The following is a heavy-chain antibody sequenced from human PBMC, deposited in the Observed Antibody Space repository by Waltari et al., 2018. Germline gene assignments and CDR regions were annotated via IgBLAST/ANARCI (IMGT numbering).Heavy chain of an antibody. CDR1: GYIFTAYT. D-gene: IGHD3-22*01. CDR2: INVDNGNT. CDR3: ARVRRNNMIVDAFDV. J-gene: IGHJ3*01. V-gene: IGHV1-3*01. Sequence: QVHLVQSGAEVKKPGASVKISCKAVGYIFTAYTLHWVRQAPGQGLEWMGWINVDNGNTKYSQKFQGRVTIASDTSANTAYMDLSSLRSEDTAVYYCARVRRNNMIVDAFDVWGQGQWSPSLQ.